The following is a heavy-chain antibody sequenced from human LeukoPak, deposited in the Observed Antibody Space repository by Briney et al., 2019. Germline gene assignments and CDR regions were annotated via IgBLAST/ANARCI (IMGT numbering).Heavy chain of an antibody. CDR3: ARGGGLDV. J-gene: IGHJ6*02. CDR1: GFTFSSYW. V-gene: IGHV3-7*03. D-gene: IGHD3-16*01. Sequence: QSGGSLRLSCAASGFTFSSYWMNWARQAPGKGLEWVASINRNGNVNYYVDSVKGRFTISRDNAKNSLYLQMSNLRAEDTAVYFCARGGGLDVWGQGATVTVSS. CDR2: INRNGNVN.